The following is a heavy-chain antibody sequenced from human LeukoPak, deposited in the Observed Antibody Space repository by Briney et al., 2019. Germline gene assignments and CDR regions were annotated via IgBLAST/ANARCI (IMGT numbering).Heavy chain of an antibody. Sequence: SETLSLTCAVYGGSFSGYYWSWIRQPPGKGLEWIGEINHSGSTNYNPSLKSRVTISVDTSKNQFSLKLSSVTAADTAVYYCARATRWLQFGYWGQGTLVTVSS. J-gene: IGHJ4*02. CDR1: GGSFSGYY. D-gene: IGHD5-24*01. CDR2: INHSGST. CDR3: ARATRWLQFGY. V-gene: IGHV4-34*01.